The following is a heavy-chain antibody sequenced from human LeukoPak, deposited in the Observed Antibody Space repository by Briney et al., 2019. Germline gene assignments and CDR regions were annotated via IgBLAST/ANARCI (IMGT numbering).Heavy chain of an antibody. CDR2: IRYDGSNK. CDR3: AKDRKQDFDL. D-gene: IGHD1/OR15-1a*01. V-gene: IGHV3-30*02. CDR1: GFTFSNYG. Sequence: GGSLRLSCAASGFTFSNYGMHWVRQAPGKGLEWVAFIRYDGSNKYYADSVKGRFTISRDNSKNTLYLQMNSLRAEDTAVYYCAKDRKQDFDLWGRGTLVTVSS. J-gene: IGHJ2*01.